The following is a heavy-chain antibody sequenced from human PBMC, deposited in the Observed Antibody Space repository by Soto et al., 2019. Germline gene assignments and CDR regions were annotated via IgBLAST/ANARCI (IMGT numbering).Heavy chain of an antibody. D-gene: IGHD5-18*01. Sequence: GASVKVSCKASGGTFSSYAISWVRQAPGQGLEWMGGIIPIFGTANYAQKFQGRVTITADESTSTAYMELSSLRSEDTAVYYCAREDTALNWFDPWGQGTLVTVSS. J-gene: IGHJ5*02. V-gene: IGHV1-69*13. CDR2: IIPIFGTA. CDR1: GGTFSSYA. CDR3: AREDTALNWFDP.